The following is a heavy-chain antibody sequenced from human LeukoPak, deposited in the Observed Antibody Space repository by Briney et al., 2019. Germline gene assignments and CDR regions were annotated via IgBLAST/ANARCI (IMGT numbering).Heavy chain of an antibody. J-gene: IGHJ3*02. Sequence: PSETLSLTCTVSGGSLSSYYWSWIRQPPGKGLEWIGYIYYSGSTNYNPSLKSRVTISVDTSKNQFSLKLSSVTAADTAVYYCARTDLADAFDIWGQGTMVTVSS. CDR3: ARTDLADAFDI. V-gene: IGHV4-59*01. CDR2: IYYSGST. CDR1: GGSLSSYY.